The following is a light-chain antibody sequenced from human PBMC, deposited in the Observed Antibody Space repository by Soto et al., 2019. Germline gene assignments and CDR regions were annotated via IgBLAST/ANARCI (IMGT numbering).Light chain of an antibody. CDR2: EAS. CDR1: STDFVSYNR. V-gene: IGLV2-18*01. Sequence: QSALTQPPSVSGSPGQSVTISCTGTSTDFVSYNRVSWYQQPPGTAPKLIIYEASNRPSGVPDRFSGSKSGNTASLTISGLQAADEADYYCSLYTSENTYVFGTGTKATV. J-gene: IGLJ1*01. CDR3: SLYTSENTYV.